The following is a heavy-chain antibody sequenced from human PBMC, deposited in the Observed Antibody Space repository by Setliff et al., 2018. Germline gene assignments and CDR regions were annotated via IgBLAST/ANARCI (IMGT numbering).Heavy chain of an antibody. Sequence: ASVKVSCKASGYTFTSYSMHWVRQAPGQRLEWMGWINAGNGNTKYSQKFQGRVTITRDASASTAYIELSSLRSEDTAVYYCAGGLFVWFGTEYYFDYWGQGTLVTVSS. CDR1: GYTFTSYS. J-gene: IGHJ4*02. CDR3: AGGLFVWFGTEYYFDY. CDR2: INAGNGNT. D-gene: IGHD3-10*01. V-gene: IGHV1-3*01.